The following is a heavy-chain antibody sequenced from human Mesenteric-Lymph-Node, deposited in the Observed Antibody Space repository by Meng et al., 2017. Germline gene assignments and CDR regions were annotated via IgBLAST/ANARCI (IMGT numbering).Heavy chain of an antibody. CDR2: IPGGAGSP. CDR3: AKKLSTGVGAFDH. V-gene: IGHV3-23*01. D-gene: IGHD2/OR15-2a*01. J-gene: IGHJ4*02. CDR1: GFTFSSYA. Sequence: GESLKISCAASGFTFSSYAMSWVRQAAGKGLEWVSAIPGGAGSPSYADSVKGRFTISRDTSKNTLYLQMDSLRAEDTAVYYCAKKLSTGVGAFDHWGQGTLVTVSS.